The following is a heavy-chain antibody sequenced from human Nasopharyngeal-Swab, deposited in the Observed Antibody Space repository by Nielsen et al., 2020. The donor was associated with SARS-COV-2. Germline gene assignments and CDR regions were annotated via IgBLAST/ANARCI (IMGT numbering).Heavy chain of an antibody. CDR1: GLTVSSNY. D-gene: IGHD6-13*01. J-gene: IGHJ2*01. V-gene: IGHV3-53*01. CDR3: ASRGASADPSTRDLPFSRRTFDL. Sequence: GGSLRLSCAASGLTVSSNYMSWVRQAPGKGLEWVSVIYSGGSTYYADSVKGRFTISRDNSKNTLYLQMNSLRAEDTAVYYCASRGASADPSTRDLPFSRRTFDLWGRGTLVTVSS. CDR2: IYSGGST.